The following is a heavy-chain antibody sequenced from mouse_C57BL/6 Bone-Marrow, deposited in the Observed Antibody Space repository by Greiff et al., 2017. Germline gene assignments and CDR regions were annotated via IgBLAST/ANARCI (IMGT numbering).Heavy chain of an antibody. J-gene: IGHJ1*03. CDR1: GYTFTSYW. CDR3: AICVYYDYDFWYFDV. D-gene: IGHD2-4*01. V-gene: IGHV1-74*01. CDR2: IHPSDSDT. Sequence: QVQLQQPGAELVKPGASVKVSCKASGYTFTSYWMHWVKQSHGQGLAWIGRIHPSDSDTNYNQKFKGKATLTVDTSSSTVYMQLSSLTSEDSAVYYCAICVYYDYDFWYFDVWGTGTTVTVSS.